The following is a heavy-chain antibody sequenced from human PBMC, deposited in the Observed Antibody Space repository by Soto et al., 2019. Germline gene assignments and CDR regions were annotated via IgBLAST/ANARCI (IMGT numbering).Heavy chain of an antibody. V-gene: IGHV3-30-3*01. J-gene: IGHJ6*02. CDR1: GFTFSSYA. CDR2: ISYDGSNK. CDR3: ARDRLELAPVYYYYGMDV. Sequence: GGSLRLSCAASGFTFSSYAMHWVRQAPGKGLEWVAVISYDGSNKYYADSVKGRFTISRDNSKNTLYLQMNSLRAEDTAVYYCARDRLELAPVYYYYGMDVWGQGTTVTVSS. D-gene: IGHD1-7*01.